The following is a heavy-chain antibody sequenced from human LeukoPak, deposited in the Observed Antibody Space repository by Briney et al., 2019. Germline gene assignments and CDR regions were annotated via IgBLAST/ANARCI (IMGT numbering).Heavy chain of an antibody. Sequence: GESLKISCKGSGYSFTSYWIGWVRQMPGKGLEWMGIIYPGDSGTRYSPSFQGQVTISADKSISTAYLQWSSLKASDTDMYYCASPDYYDSSGYYREEAFDIWGQGTMVTVSS. CDR2: IYPGDSGT. CDR3: ASPDYYDSSGYYREEAFDI. D-gene: IGHD3-22*01. V-gene: IGHV5-51*01. J-gene: IGHJ3*02. CDR1: GYSFTSYW.